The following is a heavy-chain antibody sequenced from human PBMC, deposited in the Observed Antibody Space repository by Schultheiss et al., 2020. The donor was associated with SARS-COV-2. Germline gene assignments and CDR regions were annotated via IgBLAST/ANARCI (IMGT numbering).Heavy chain of an antibody. V-gene: IGHV4-34*01. CDR3: AQIRGSTGWFDS. Sequence: SQTLSLTCAVYGGSFSGYYWSWIRQPPGKGLEWIGEINHSGSTNYNPSLKSRVTISVDTSKNQFSLKLRSVTAADTAVFYCAQIRGSTGWFDSWGQGALVTVSS. J-gene: IGHJ5*01. CDR2: INHSGST. CDR1: GGSFSGYY. D-gene: IGHD1-1*01.